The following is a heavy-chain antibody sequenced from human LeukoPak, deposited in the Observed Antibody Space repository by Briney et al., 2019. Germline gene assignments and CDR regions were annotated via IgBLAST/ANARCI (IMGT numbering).Heavy chain of an antibody. Sequence: PGGSLRLSCAASGFTFSDHYMRWLRQAPGKGLEWVSYISTSGVYTSYADSVKGRFTISRDDAKNSLYLQMNSLIAEDTAIYYCARNRISAAGCVFDIWGQGTMVTVSS. J-gene: IGHJ3*02. CDR1: GFTFSDHY. V-gene: IGHV3-11*03. D-gene: IGHD6-13*01. CDR2: ISTSGVYT. CDR3: ARNRISAAGCVFDI.